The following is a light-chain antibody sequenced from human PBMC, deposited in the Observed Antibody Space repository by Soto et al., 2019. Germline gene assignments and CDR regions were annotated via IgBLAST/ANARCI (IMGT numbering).Light chain of an antibody. CDR1: HSVNSH. CDR2: GAS. Sequence: MMMTQSPATLSVSPGERVTLYCRTGHSVNSHVAWYQQKPGQAPRLLLYGASTRATGIPVRFSGSGFGTEFTLTISSLQSEDFAVYYCQQYKNWPLFGQGTRLEIK. J-gene: IGKJ5*01. CDR3: QQYKNWPL. V-gene: IGKV3-15*01.